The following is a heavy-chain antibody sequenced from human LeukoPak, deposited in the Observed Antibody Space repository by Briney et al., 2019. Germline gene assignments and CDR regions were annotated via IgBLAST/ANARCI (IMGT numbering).Heavy chain of an antibody. J-gene: IGHJ4*02. D-gene: IGHD3-3*01. CDR3: ATLLDSFWGGHSVLPDDY. V-gene: IGHV1-24*01. CDR2: FGPENDVP. CDR1: ETRLNLLP. Sequence: ASVRVSYKLSETRLNLLPMHEVRQAPGAGHEWMGGFGPENDVPIYAQKFQDRLAMSTDTSTDTAYMELSSLKPDDTAVYFCATLLDSFWGGHSVLPDDYWGQGSLVTVSS.